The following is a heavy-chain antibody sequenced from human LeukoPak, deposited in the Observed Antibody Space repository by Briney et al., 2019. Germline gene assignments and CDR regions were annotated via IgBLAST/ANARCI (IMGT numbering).Heavy chain of an antibody. CDR2: IYHSGST. D-gene: IGHD6-6*01. CDR3: ARVRSSSDHFDY. Sequence: PSETLSLTCTVSGGSISSGGYYWSWIRQPPGKGLEWIGYIYHSGSTYYNPSLKSRVTISVDRSKNQFSLKLSSVTAADTAVYYCARVRSSSDHFDYWGQGTLVTVSS. V-gene: IGHV4-30-2*01. J-gene: IGHJ4*02. CDR1: GGSISSGGYY.